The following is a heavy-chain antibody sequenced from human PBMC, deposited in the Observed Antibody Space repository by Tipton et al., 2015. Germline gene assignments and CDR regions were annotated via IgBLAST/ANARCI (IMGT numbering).Heavy chain of an antibody. CDR3: ASFVWWVSFDS. Sequence: SLRLSCAVSGGSISSDNWWSWVRQPPGKGLEWIGEIYHSGSTNYNPSLKSRVTISVDKSRNQFSLKLSSVTAADTAVYYCASFVWWVSFDSWGQGTLVTVSS. CDR1: GGSISSDNW. V-gene: IGHV4-4*02. D-gene: IGHD1-26*01. J-gene: IGHJ4*02. CDR2: IYHSGST.